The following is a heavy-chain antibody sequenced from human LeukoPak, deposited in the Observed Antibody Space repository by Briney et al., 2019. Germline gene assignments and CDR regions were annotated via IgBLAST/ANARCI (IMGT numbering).Heavy chain of an antibody. CDR1: GGPFSGYY. Sequence: SETLSLTCAVYGGPFSGYYWSWIRQPPGKGLEWIGEINHSGSTNYNPSLKSRVTISVDTSKNQFSLKLSSVTAADTAVYYCARSPAAGRPFDYWGQGTLVTVSS. D-gene: IGHD6-13*01. J-gene: IGHJ4*02. V-gene: IGHV4-34*01. CDR2: INHSGST. CDR3: ARSPAAGRPFDY.